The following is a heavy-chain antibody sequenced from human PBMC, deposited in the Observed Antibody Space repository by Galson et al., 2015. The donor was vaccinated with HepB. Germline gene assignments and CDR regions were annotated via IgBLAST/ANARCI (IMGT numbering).Heavy chain of an antibody. CDR3: ATSHRAISAFDL. Sequence: SVKVSCKASGYTFTGYGISWVRRAPGQGLEWMGWSSAYNGNTNYAQKVQGRVTMTTDTSTSTAYMELRSLRSDDTAIYYCATSHRAISAFDLWGQGTMVTVSS. V-gene: IGHV1-18*01. CDR1: GYTFTGYG. D-gene: IGHD2-2*01. J-gene: IGHJ3*01. CDR2: SSAYNGNT.